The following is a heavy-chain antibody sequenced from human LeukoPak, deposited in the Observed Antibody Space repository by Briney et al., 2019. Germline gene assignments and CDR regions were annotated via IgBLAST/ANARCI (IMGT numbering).Heavy chain of an antibody. V-gene: IGHV3-33*06. CDR1: GFTFSSYG. CDR3: AKDLVVVPAANFDY. J-gene: IGHJ4*02. CDR2: IWYDGSNK. Sequence: PGGSLRLSCAASGFTFSSYGMHWVRQAPGKGLEWVAVIWYDGSNKYYVDSVKGRFTISRDNSKNTLYLQMNSLRAEDTAVYYCAKDLVVVPAANFDYWGQGTLVTVSS. D-gene: IGHD2-2*01.